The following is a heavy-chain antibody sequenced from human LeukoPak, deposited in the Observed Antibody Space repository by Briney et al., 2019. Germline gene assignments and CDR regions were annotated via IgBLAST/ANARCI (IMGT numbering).Heavy chain of an antibody. J-gene: IGHJ4*02. CDR2: VGRDGSEK. V-gene: IGHV3-7*01. D-gene: IGHD1-26*01. CDR3: AKVGAWELQRVFEN. CDR1: GSTFSDYW. Sequence: PGGSLRLSCAASGSTFSDYWLTWVRQVPGKGLEWVANVGRDGSEKNYVDSVKGRFTISRDNAKKSLYLEMNSLRVEDTALYYCAKVGAWELQRVFENWGQGTLVTVSS.